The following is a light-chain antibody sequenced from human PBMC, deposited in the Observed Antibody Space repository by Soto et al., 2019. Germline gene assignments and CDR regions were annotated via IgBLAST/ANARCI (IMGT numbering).Light chain of an antibody. Sequence: PSVSGAPGQRVTISCTGSSSNIGAGYDVHWYQQLPGRAPKLLIYGNTNRPSGVPDRFSGSKSGTSASLAITGLQAEDEADYYCLSFDSSLSVVFGGGTQLTVL. V-gene: IGLV1-40*01. CDR2: GNT. CDR1: SSNIGAGYD. J-gene: IGLJ2*01. CDR3: LSFDSSLSVV.